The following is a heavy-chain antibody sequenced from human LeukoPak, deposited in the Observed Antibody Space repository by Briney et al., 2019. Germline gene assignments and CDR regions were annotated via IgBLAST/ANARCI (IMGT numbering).Heavy chain of an antibody. CDR1: GFTFSSYA. Sequence: GGSLRLSCAASGFTFSSYAMHWVRQAPGKGLEWVAVMSHDEIHKYYADSVMGRFTISRDNSKNTLYLQMNSLRAEDTAVYYCARDSPLYDSSGYLDYWGQGTLVTVSS. J-gene: IGHJ4*02. CDR3: ARDSPLYDSSGYLDY. CDR2: MSHDEIHK. D-gene: IGHD3-22*01. V-gene: IGHV3-30-3*01.